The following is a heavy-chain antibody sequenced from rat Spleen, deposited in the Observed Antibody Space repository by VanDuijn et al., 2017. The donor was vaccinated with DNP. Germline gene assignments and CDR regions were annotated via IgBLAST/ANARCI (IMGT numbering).Heavy chain of an antibody. CDR1: GYTFTTYY. CDR3: ARRRLPYLYFGF. V-gene: IGHV1-43*01. CDR2: ISTGSGGT. Sequence: QVQLQQSGAELAKPGSSVKISCEASGYTFTTYYIGWIKQTTGQGLEYIGYISTGSGGTNYNEKFRGKATLTVDTSSSTAFMQLRSLTPYDSAVYFCARRRLPYLYFGFWGPGTMVTVSS. J-gene: IGHJ1*01. D-gene: IGHD1-4*01.